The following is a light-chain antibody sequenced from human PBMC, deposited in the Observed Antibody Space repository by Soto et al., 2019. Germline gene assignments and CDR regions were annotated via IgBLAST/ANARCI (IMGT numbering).Light chain of an antibody. Sequence: SYELTQPPSVSVAPGQTARITWGGNNIGSKSVHWYQQKPGQAPVLVVYDDSDRPSGIPERFSGSNSGNTATLTISRVEAGDEADYYCQVWDSSSDHFVFGGGTKVTVL. CDR2: DDS. J-gene: IGLJ2*01. V-gene: IGLV3-21*02. CDR1: NIGSKS. CDR3: QVWDSSSDHFV.